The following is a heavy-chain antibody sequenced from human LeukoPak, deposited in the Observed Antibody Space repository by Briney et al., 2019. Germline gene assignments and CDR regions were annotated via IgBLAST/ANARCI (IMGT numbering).Heavy chain of an antibody. V-gene: IGHV3-74*01. Sequence: PGGSLSLSCAASGFTLRKLWMHWVRQVTGRGLVWVSRISGDGRGTNYADSVKGRFTISRDNAKNTVYLQINNLRAEDTAVYFCARYSSSSGGPSYFLVYWGQGTLVTVS. CDR1: GFTLRKLW. CDR3: ARYSSSSGGPSYFLVY. D-gene: IGHD6-6*01. J-gene: IGHJ4*02. CDR2: ISGDGRGT.